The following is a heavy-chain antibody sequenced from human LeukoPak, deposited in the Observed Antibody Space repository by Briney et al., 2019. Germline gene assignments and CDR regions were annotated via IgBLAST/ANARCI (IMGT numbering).Heavy chain of an antibody. CDR3: ARLTITSSTIPVSGAFDI. V-gene: IGHV5-51*01. J-gene: IGHJ3*02. D-gene: IGHD2-2*01. CDR1: GYSFTTYW. CDR2: IYPGDSDT. Sequence: GESLKISCKGSGYSFTTYWIGWVRQMPGKGLEWMGIIYPGDSDTRYSPSFQGQVTISADKSISTAYLQWSSLKASDTAMYYCARLTITSSTIPVSGAFDIWGQGTMVTVSS.